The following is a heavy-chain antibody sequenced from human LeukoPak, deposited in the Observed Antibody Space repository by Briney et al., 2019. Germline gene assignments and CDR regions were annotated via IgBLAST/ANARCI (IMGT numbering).Heavy chain of an antibody. CDR3: ARDSGDGYVD. J-gene: IGHJ4*02. Sequence: GESLRLSCAASGFTFSSYSMNWVRQAPGKGLEWVSSISSSSSYIYYADSVKGRFTISRDNAKNSLYLQMNSLRAEDTAVYYCARDSGDGYVDWGQGTLVTVSS. CDR2: ISSSSSYI. D-gene: IGHD5-24*01. V-gene: IGHV3-21*01. CDR1: GFTFSSYS.